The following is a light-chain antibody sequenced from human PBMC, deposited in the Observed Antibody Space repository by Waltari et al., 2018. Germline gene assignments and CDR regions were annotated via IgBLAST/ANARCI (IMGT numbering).Light chain of an antibody. V-gene: IGKV3-20*01. Sequence: EIVLTQSPGTLSLSPGERATLSCRASQSVSRALAWYQQNPGQAPRRLIYGASNRATGIPDRFSGSGSGTDFSLIISRLEPEDFAVYYCQHYVSLPVTFGQGTKVEIK. CDR2: GAS. CDR1: QSVSRA. CDR3: QHYVSLPVT. J-gene: IGKJ1*01.